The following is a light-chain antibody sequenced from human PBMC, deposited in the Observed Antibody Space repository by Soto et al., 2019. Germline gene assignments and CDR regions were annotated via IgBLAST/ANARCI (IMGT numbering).Light chain of an antibody. V-gene: IGKV1-9*01. CDR3: QQLNTYPRYT. Sequence: DIDLTQSPSFLSASVGDRVTITCRASQDISNYLAWYQQKPGKAPKLLIYVASTLHIGVPSRFSGSGSGTEFTLTISSLQPEDFATYYCQQLNTYPRYTFGQGTKLEIK. CDR1: QDISNY. CDR2: VAS. J-gene: IGKJ2*01.